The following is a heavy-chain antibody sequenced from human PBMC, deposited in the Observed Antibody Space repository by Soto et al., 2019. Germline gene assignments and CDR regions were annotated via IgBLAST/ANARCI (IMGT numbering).Heavy chain of an antibody. CDR3: ARDLYSSGWYYNWYFDL. CDR1: GFTFSSYG. J-gene: IGHJ2*01. V-gene: IGHV3-33*01. CDR2: IWYDGSNK. Sequence: QVQLVESGGGVVQPGRSLRLSCAASGFTFSSYGMHWVRQAPGKGLEWVAVIWYDGSNKYYADSVKGRFTISRDNSKNTLYLQMNSLRAEDTAVYYCARDLYSSGWYYNWYFDLWGRGTLVTVSS. D-gene: IGHD6-19*01.